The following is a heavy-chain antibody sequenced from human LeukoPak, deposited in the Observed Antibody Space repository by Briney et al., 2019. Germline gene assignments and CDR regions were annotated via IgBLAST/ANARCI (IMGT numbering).Heavy chain of an antibody. Sequence: ASVKVSCKASGYTFTDHYMHWVRQAPGHGLECMGRINPNKGGTKYAQKFQGRVAMTRDTPPRTAYMELSRLRSDDTAVYYCARDMRRAQLVGDIDWFDPGAREPWSPSPQ. CDR3: ARDMRRAQLVGDIDWFDP. J-gene: IGHJ5*02. CDR2: INPNKGGT. CDR1: GYTFTDHY. V-gene: IGHV1-2*06. D-gene: IGHD6-6*01.